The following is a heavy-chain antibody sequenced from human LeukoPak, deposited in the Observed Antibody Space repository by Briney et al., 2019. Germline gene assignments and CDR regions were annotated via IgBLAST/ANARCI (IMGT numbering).Heavy chain of an antibody. CDR2: IIPIFGTA. CDR3: ARAGRTIFGVVIIRGKASYDY. D-gene: IGHD3-3*01. CDR1: GGTFSSYA. Sequence: SVKVSCKASGGTFSSYAISWVRQAPGQGLEWMGGIIPIFGTANYAQKLQGRVTMTTDTSTSTAYMELRSLRSDDTAVYYCARAGRTIFGVVIIRGKASYDYWGQGTLVAVSS. J-gene: IGHJ4*02. V-gene: IGHV1-69*05.